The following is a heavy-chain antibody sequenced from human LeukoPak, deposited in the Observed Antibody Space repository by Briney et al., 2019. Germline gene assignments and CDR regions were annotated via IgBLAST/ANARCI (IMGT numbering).Heavy chain of an antibody. CDR2: ISYDGSNK. J-gene: IGHJ5*02. V-gene: IGHV3-30*04. CDR3: ARITTMVRGVSPWFDP. Sequence: GGSLRLSCAASGFTFSSYAMHWVRQAPGKGLEWVAVISYDGSNKYYADSVKGRFTISRDNSKNTLYLQMNSLRAEDTAVYYCARITTMVRGVSPWFDPWGQGTLVTVPS. D-gene: IGHD3-10*01. CDR1: GFTFSSYA.